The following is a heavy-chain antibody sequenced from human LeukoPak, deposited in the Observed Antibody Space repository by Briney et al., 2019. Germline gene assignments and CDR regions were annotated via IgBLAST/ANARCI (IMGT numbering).Heavy chain of an antibody. J-gene: IGHJ6*02. CDR3: ARDGCSGGSCYSFPYYYYYGMDV. Sequence: SETLSLTCTVSGGSISSYYWSWIRQPAGKGLEWIGRIYTSGSTNYNPSLKSRVTMSVDTSKNQFSLKLSSVTAADTAVYYCARDGCSGGSCYSFPYYYYYGMDVWGQGTTVTGSS. CDR2: IYTSGST. CDR1: GGSISSYY. V-gene: IGHV4-4*07. D-gene: IGHD2-15*01.